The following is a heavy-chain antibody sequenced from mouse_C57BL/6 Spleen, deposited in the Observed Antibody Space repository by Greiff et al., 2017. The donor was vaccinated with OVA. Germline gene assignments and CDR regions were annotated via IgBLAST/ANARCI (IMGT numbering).Heavy chain of an antibody. Sequence: DVQLVASWGDLVKPGGSLKLSCAASGFTFSSYGMSWVRQTPDKRLEWVATISSGGSYTYYPDSVKGRFTISRDNAKNTLYLQMSSLKSEDTAMYYCARHSYDYDEGAWFAYWGQGTLVTVSA. CDR3: ARHSYDYDEGAWFAY. CDR2: ISSGGSYT. V-gene: IGHV5-6*01. CDR1: GFTFSSYG. J-gene: IGHJ3*01. D-gene: IGHD2-4*01.